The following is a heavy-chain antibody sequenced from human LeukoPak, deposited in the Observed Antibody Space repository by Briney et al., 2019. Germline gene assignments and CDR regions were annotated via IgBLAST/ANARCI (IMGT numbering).Heavy chain of an antibody. Sequence: SVKVSCKASGGTFSSYAISWVRQAPGQGVECMGGIIPIFGTANYAQKFQGRVTITTDESTSTAYMELSTLTSEDTAVYSCPRMVAPPNDAFYIWGQGTMVTVSS. V-gene: IGHV1-69*05. CDR2: IIPIFGTA. CDR3: PRMVAPPNDAFYI. J-gene: IGHJ3*02. CDR1: GGTFSSYA. D-gene: IGHD2-8*01.